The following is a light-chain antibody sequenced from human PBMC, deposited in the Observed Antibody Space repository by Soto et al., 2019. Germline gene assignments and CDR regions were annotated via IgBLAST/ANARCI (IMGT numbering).Light chain of an antibody. J-gene: IGKJ1*01. CDR2: GAS. CDR1: QSVSSN. V-gene: IGKV3-15*01. Sequence: EIVMPQSHATLSVSPGERATLSCRASQSVSSNLAWYQQKPGQSHRRLIYGASTSATGVPARFSGSGSGTEFTLTINSLEPEEVAVDDCQQYGVSPWTVGQGTKVAIK. CDR3: QQYGVSPWT.